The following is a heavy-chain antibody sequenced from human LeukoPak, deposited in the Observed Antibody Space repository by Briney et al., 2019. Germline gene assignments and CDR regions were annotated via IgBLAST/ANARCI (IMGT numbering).Heavy chain of an antibody. CDR1: GGSISSSSYY. J-gene: IGHJ5*02. Sequence: SETLSLTCTVSGGSISSSSYYWGWIRQPPGKGLEWIGSIYYSGSTHYNPSLKSRVTISVDTSKNQFSLKLSSVTAADTAVYYCARLFWSGYYLGFDPWGQGTLVTVSS. CDR3: ARLFWSGYYLGFDP. V-gene: IGHV4-39*01. CDR2: IYYSGST. D-gene: IGHD3-3*01.